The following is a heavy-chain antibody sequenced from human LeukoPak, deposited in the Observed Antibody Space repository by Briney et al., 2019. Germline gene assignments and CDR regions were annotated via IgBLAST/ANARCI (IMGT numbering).Heavy chain of an antibody. CDR3: ARGHGDYLYYFYY. D-gene: IGHD4-17*01. V-gene: IGHV1-69*13. J-gene: IGHJ4*02. CDR1: GGTFSSYA. CDR2: LVPICGTA. Sequence: AVTLSCKCSGGTFSSYAISWVRHAPGQGLEWVGVLVPICGTANYAQKFEGRVTIPADESTSTAYMELSSLRSEDTAVYSCARGHGDYLYYFYYWGQGTLVTVSS.